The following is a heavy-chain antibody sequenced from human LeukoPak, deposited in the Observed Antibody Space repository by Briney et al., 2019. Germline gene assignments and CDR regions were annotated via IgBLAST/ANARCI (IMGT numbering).Heavy chain of an antibody. Sequence: GGSLRLSRAASGFTFSSYGIHWVRQAPGKGLEWVALIWFDGSTEDYADSVKGRFTISRDNSQNTVYLQMNSLRAEDTAVYFCARDQGTGRNGFRYYFDYWGQGTLVTVSS. CDR1: GFTFSSYG. CDR3: ARDQGTGRNGFRYYFDY. D-gene: IGHD1-1*01. V-gene: IGHV3-33*01. CDR2: IWFDGSTE. J-gene: IGHJ4*02.